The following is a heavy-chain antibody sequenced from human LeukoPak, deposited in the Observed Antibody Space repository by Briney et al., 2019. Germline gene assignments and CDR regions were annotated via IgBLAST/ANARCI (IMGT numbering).Heavy chain of an antibody. CDR2: ISYDGSNK. J-gene: IGHJ4*02. CDR3: ARPRGCGSARCNNFDY. CDR1: GFTFSSYG. Sequence: QSGGSLRLSCAASGFTFSSYGMHWVRQAPGKGLEWVAVISYDGSNKYYADSVKGRFTISRDNSKNTLYLQMNNLRAEDTAVYYCARPRGCGSARCNNFDYWGQGTLVTVSS. D-gene: IGHD2-2*01. V-gene: IGHV3-30*03.